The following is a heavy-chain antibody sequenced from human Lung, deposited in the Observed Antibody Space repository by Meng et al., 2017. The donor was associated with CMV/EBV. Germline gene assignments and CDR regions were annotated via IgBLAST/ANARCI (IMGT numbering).Heavy chain of an antibody. CDR3: ARTLGSYYDY. V-gene: IGHV1-69*10. CDR1: GGTPSSYA. D-gene: IGHD1-26*01. J-gene: IGHJ4*02. CDR2: IIPILGIV. Sequence: SCKASGGTPSSYALSWVRQAPGQGLEWMGDIIPILGIVNYAQKFRGRVTITADRATGTAYMELSSLRSEDTAVYYCARTLGSYYDYWGQGTLVTVSS.